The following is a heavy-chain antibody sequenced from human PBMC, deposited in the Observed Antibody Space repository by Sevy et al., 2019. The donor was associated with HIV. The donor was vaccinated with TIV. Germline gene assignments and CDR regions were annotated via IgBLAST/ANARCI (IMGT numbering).Heavy chain of an antibody. Sequence: SETLSLTCTVSGGSISSGDYYWSWIRQPPGKGLEWIGYIYYSGSTYYNPSLKSRVTISVDTSKNQFSLKLSSVTAADTAVYYCARATGYTTPHFDYWGQRTLVTVSS. CDR2: IYYSGST. CDR3: ARATGYTTPHFDY. V-gene: IGHV4-30-4*01. D-gene: IGHD6-13*01. CDR1: GGSISSGDYY. J-gene: IGHJ4*02.